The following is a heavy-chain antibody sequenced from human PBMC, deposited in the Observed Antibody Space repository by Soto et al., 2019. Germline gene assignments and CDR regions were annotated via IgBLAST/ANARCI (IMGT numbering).Heavy chain of an antibody. D-gene: IGHD2-21*02. CDR2: MYNTGST. Sequence: SETLSLTCTVSGGSISSYYWSLIRQPPGKGLEWIGYMYNTGSTIYNPSLKSRVTISVDTSKNQFSLKLNSVTAADTAVYYCARDLWGYCGADCYPLDVWGQGTTVTVSS. CDR3: ARDLWGYCGADCYPLDV. CDR1: GGSISSYY. V-gene: IGHV4-59*01. J-gene: IGHJ6*02.